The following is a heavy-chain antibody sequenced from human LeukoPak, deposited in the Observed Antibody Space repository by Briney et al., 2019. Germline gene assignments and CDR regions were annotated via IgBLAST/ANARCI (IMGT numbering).Heavy chain of an antibody. J-gene: IGHJ4*02. CDR3: VRDTVRRYVFDY. D-gene: IGHD4-23*01. Sequence: GGSLRLSCAPYGFPLNRYWKQWARHARGGGRVWVSHINSDGRKTKYAHSGKGRLTISRDNARNTLYLQMNSLRVEGTAVYYCVRDTVRRYVFDYWGQGALVTVSS. V-gene: IGHV3-74*01. CDR2: INSDGRKT. CDR1: GFPLNRYW.